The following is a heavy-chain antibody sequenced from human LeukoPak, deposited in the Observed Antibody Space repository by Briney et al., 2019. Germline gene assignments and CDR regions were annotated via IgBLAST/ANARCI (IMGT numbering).Heavy chain of an antibody. CDR3: ARKIAAAPDAFDI. J-gene: IGHJ3*02. V-gene: IGHV1-69*13. CDR1: GGTFSNYA. Sequence: GASVKLSCKASGGTFSNYAISWVPQAPGQGLEWMGGIIPIFGTANYAQKFQGRVTITADESTSTAYMELSSLRSEDTAVYYCARKIAAAPDAFDIWGQGTMVTVSS. D-gene: IGHD6-13*01. CDR2: IIPIFGTA.